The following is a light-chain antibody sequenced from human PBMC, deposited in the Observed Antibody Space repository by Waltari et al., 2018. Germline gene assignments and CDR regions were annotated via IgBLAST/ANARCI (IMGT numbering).Light chain of an antibody. CDR2: GAS. Sequence: EIVLTQSPSTLSLSPGERATLPCRASQSVSRNLAWYQQKPGQAPRLLIYGASTRATGIPARFSGSGSGTEFTLTISSLQSEDFAVYYCQQYNNWPPWTFGQGTKVEIK. CDR3: QQYNNWPPWT. CDR1: QSVSRN. J-gene: IGKJ1*01. V-gene: IGKV3-15*01.